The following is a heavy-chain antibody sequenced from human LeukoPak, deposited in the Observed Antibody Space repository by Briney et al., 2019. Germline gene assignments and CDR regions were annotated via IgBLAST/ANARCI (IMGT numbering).Heavy chain of an antibody. J-gene: IGHJ4*02. V-gene: IGHV1-69*04. CDR1: GGTFSSYA. Sequence: SVKVSCKASGGTFSSYAISWVRQAPGQGLEWMGRIIPILGIANYAQKFQGRVTITADKSTSTAYMELSSLRSEDTAVYYCAREQIVGAPTDYWGQGTLVTVSS. CDR3: AREQIVGAPTDY. D-gene: IGHD1-26*01. CDR2: IIPILGIA.